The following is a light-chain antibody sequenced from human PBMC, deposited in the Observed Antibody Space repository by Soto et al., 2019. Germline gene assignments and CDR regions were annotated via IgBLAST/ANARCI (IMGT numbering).Light chain of an antibody. CDR3: QQYNHWPPLT. CDR2: GAS. CDR1: QSVGRN. V-gene: IGKV3-15*01. Sequence: EIVMTQSPATLSVSPGERATLSCRASQSVGRNLAWYQQKPGQATRLRIYGASTRATGIPARFSGSGSGTEFALTISSLQSEDFAIYSCQQYNHWPPLTFGGGTKVEIK. J-gene: IGKJ4*01.